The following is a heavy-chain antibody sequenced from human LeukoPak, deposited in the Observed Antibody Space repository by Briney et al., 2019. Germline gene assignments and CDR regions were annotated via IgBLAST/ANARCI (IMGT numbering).Heavy chain of an antibody. Sequence: SETLSLTCTVSGDSISPYYWSWIRQSAEKGLQWIGRVSAGGTTDYNPSLKSRVTMSVDTSKTQFSLKMTSVTAADTAVYYCSRGGGQWLIPDFDYWSQGLLVIVSS. CDR1: GDSISPYY. V-gene: IGHV4-4*07. J-gene: IGHJ4*02. CDR2: VSAGGTT. D-gene: IGHD6-19*01. CDR3: SRGGGQWLIPDFDY.